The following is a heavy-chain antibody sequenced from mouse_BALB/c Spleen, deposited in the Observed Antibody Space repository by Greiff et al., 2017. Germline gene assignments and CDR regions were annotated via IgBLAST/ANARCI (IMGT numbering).Heavy chain of an antibody. D-gene: IGHD1-1*01. CDR1: GYAFSSYW. V-gene: IGHV1-80*01. J-gene: IGHJ2*01. CDR2: IYPGDGDT. CDR3: ARGGFTTVDY. Sequence: QVHVKQSGAELVRPGSSVKISCKASGYAFSSYWMNWVKQRPGQGLEWIGQIYPGDGDTNYNGKFKGKATLTADKSSSTAYMQLSSLTSEDSAVYFCARGGFTTVDYWGQGTTLTVSS.